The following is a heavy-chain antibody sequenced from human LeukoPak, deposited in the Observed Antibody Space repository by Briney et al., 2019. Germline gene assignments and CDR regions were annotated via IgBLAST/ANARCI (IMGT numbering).Heavy chain of an antibody. V-gene: IGHV4-59*10. D-gene: IGHD5-18*01. CDR1: GGSFSGYY. CDR3: ARGGYSYGYGL. CDR2: IYTSGST. J-gene: IGHJ4*02. Sequence: SETLSLTCAVYGGSFSGYYWSWIRQPAGKGLEWIGRIYTSGSTNYNPSLKSRVTMSVDTSKNQFSLKLSSVTAADTAVYYCARGGYSYGYGLWGQGTLVTVSS.